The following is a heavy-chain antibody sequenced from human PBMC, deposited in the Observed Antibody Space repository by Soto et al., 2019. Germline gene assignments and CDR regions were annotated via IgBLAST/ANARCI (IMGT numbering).Heavy chain of an antibody. J-gene: IGHJ6*02. Sequence: EGSLRLSCAASGFTFSSYSMNWVRQAPGKGLEWVSSISSSSSYIYYADSVKGRFTISRDNAKNSLYLQMNSLRAEDTAVYYCARDPNDYGMDVWGQGTTVTVSS. CDR2: ISSSSSYI. CDR1: GFTFSSYS. V-gene: IGHV3-21*01. CDR3: ARDPNDYGMDV. D-gene: IGHD7-27*01.